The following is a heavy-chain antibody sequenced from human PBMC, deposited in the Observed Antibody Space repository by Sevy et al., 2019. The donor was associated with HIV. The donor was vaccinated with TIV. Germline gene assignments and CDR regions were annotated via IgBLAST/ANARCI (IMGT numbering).Heavy chain of an antibody. Sequence: SETLSLTCTVSGDSISGYYWSWIRQPPGKGLEWIGYVYYSGNTNYNPSLKSRVTISVDTSKNQFSLKLSSVTAADTAIYYSARAYQYYYYGMDVWGQGTTVTVSS. D-gene: IGHD3-10*01. J-gene: IGHJ6*02. CDR2: VYYSGNT. CDR1: GDSISGYY. CDR3: ARAYQYYYYGMDV. V-gene: IGHV4-59*01.